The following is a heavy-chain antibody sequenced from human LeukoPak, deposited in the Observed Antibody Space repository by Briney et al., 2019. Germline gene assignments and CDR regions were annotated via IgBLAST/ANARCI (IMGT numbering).Heavy chain of an antibody. CDR2: IFYTGST. J-gene: IGHJ4*02. V-gene: IGHV4-39*01. CDR1: GGSISTTTYY. D-gene: IGHD3-10*01. Sequence: SETLSLTCTVSGGSISTTTYYWGWLRQPPGKGLEWIGSIFYTGSTDYDPALKIRVTTSVDTSKNQFSLRLSSVTPADTAVYYCARLSPYLGAGSSAFPDDYWGQGTLVTVSS. CDR3: ARLSPYLGAGSSAFPDDY.